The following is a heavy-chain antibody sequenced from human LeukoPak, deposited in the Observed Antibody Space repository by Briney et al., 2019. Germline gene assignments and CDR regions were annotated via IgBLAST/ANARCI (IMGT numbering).Heavy chain of an antibody. Sequence: SETLSLTCTVSGYSISSGYYWGWIRQPPGKGLEWIGNIYHSGSTFYNPSLKSRVTISVDTSKNQFSLKLRSVTAADTAVYYCARSPYYSHYYMDVWGKGTTVTVSS. J-gene: IGHJ6*03. V-gene: IGHV4-38-2*02. CDR1: GYSISSGYY. CDR3: ARSPYYSHYYMDV. CDR2: IYHSGST.